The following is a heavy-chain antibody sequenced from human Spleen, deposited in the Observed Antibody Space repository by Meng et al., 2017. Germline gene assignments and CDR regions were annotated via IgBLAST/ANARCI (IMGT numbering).Heavy chain of an antibody. D-gene: IGHD5-18*01. Sequence: GESLKISCEVSGFTFNSYDMHWVRQAPGKGLEWVAVIRYDGSDKEYGDSAKGRFTISRDNPKNTLYLQMNNLRAEDTAVYFCARRGYNNGQQIDFWGQGTLVTVSS. CDR1: GFTFNSYD. CDR3: ARRGYNNGQQIDF. V-gene: IGHV3-33*01. J-gene: IGHJ4*02. CDR2: IRYDGSDK.